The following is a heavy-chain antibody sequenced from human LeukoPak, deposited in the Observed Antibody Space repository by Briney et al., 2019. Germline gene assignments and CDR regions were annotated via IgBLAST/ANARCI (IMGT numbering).Heavy chain of an antibody. J-gene: IGHJ4*02. V-gene: IGHV3-21*01. Sequence: GGSLRLSCAASGFTLSSYAMSWVRQAPGEGLEWVSSISSSSSYIYYADSVKGRFTISRDNAKNSLYLQMNSLRAEDTAVYYCARDYVEMATILGNFYFDYWGQGTLVTVSS. CDR2: ISSSSSYI. D-gene: IGHD5-24*01. CDR3: ARDYVEMATILGNFYFDY. CDR1: GFTLSSYA.